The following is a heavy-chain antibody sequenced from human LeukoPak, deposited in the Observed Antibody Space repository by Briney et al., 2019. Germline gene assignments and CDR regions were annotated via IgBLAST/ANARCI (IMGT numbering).Heavy chain of an antibody. Sequence: GGSLRLSCAASGFTFSTYAMHWVRQAPGKGLEWVADIWYDGNNKYYADSVRGRFTISRDNSKNTLYLKMNSLRAEDTAVYYCARAYRDVSSGYYYVPFDSCGQGTLFTVSS. CDR2: IWYDGNNK. CDR1: GFTFSTYA. J-gene: IGHJ4*02. CDR3: ARAYRDVSSGYYYVPFDS. D-gene: IGHD3-22*01. V-gene: IGHV3-33*01.